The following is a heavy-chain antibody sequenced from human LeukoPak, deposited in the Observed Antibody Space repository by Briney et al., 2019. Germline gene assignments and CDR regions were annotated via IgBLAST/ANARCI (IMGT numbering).Heavy chain of an antibody. CDR3: AKSQSHFVVVVAAITPEY. Sequence: PGGSLRLSCAASGFTFSSYAMSWVRQAPGKGLEWVSSIGGSGGGTYYADSVKGRFTISRDNSKNTLYLQMNSLRAEDTAVYYCAKSQSHFVVVVAAITPEYWGQGTLVTVSS. CDR2: IGGSGGGT. V-gene: IGHV3-23*01. D-gene: IGHD2-15*01. J-gene: IGHJ4*02. CDR1: GFTFSSYA.